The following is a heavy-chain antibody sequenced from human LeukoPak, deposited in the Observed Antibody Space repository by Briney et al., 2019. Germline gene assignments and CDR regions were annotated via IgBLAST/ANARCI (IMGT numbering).Heavy chain of an antibody. J-gene: IGHJ1*01. V-gene: IGHV3-21*04. CDR2: ISSSSSYI. CDR1: GFTLSTYS. CDR3: AKDSVWFGELFDRYFQH. Sequence: GGSLRLSCAASGFTLSTYSMNWVRQAPGKGLEWVSSISSSSSYIYYADSLKGRFTISRDNAKNSLYLQMNSLRAEDTAVYYCAKDSVWFGELFDRYFQHWGQGTLVTVSS. D-gene: IGHD3-10*01.